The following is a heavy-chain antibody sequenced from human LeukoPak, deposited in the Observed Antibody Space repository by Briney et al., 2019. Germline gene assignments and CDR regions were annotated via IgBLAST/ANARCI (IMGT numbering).Heavy chain of an antibody. V-gene: IGHV4-38-2*02. J-gene: IGHJ3*02. Sequence: PSETLSLTCTVPGYSISSGYYWGWIRQPPGKGLEWIGSIYHSGSTYYNPSLKSRVTISVDTSKNQFSLKLSSVTAADTAVYYCARDDAFDIWGQGTMVTVSS. CDR3: ARDDAFDI. CDR1: GYSISSGYY. CDR2: IYHSGST.